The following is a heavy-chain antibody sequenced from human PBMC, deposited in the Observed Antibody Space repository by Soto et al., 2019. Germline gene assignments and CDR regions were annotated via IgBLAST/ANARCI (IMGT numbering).Heavy chain of an antibody. V-gene: IGHV4-59*08. CDR2: IYHSGTT. CDR3: ARGPTTEKVDS. Sequence: SETLSLTCTVSGGSISGYYGNWIRQPPGKGLEWIGCIYHSGTTNYNPSLKSRVTISVDTSMNQFSLALTSVTAADTAMYYCARGPTTEKVDSWGQGILVTVSS. J-gene: IGHJ4*02. CDR1: GGSISGYY.